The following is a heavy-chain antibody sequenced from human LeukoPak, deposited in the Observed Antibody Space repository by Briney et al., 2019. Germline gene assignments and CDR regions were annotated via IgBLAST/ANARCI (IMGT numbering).Heavy chain of an antibody. V-gene: IGHV1-46*03. CDR1: GYTFTSYY. CDR2: IHAIGPRT. D-gene: IGHD5-18*01. J-gene: IGHJ4*02. Sequence: SVNVSCKASGYTFTSYYMQWVRQAPGEGIEWVGIIHAIGPRTIYAQMLPGRATMTRHTSTSTVYMELSSLRSEDTAVYYCASQDGTAMVYWGQGTLVTVSS. CDR3: ASQDGTAMVY.